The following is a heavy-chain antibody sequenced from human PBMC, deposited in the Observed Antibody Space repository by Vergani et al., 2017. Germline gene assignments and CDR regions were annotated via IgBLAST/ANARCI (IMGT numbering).Heavy chain of an antibody. J-gene: IGHJ6*02. Sequence: EVQLVESGGGLVKPGGSLRLSCAASGFTFSSYSMNWVRQAPGKGLEWVSSISSSSSYIYYADSVKGRFTISRDNAKNSLYLQMNSLRAEDTAVYYCAGGWYGSGSYHDYYYYGMDVWGQGTTVTVSS. V-gene: IGHV3-21*01. CDR1: GFTFSSYS. D-gene: IGHD3-10*01. CDR2: ISSSSSYI. CDR3: AGGWYGSGSYHDYYYYGMDV.